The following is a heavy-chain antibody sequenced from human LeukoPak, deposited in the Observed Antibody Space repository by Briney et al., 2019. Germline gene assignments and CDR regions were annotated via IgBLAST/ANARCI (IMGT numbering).Heavy chain of an antibody. V-gene: IGHV4-59*12. CDR1: GGSMSPFY. CDR2: VFHSGST. J-gene: IGHJ4*02. CDR3: ARDHVLGL. Sequence: PSETLSLTCTVSGGSMSPFYWSCIRQPPGKALEWIGYVFHSGSTNYNPSLKSRVTISVDTSKSQFSLKLRSVTAADTAVYYCARDHVLGLWGQGALVTVSS. D-gene: IGHD3-10*01.